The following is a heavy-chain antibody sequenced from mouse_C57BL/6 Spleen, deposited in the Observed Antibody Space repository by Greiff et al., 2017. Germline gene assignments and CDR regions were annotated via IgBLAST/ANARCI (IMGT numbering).Heavy chain of an antibody. D-gene: IGHD1-1*01. CDR2: IYPGSGNT. Sequence: QVQLQQSGPELVKPGASVKISCKASGYTFTDYYINWVKQRPGQGLEWIGWIYPGSGNTKYNEKFKGKATLTVDPSSSTAYMQLSSLTSEDSAVYFCARSPHYYGSSYWYFDVWGTGITVTVSS. CDR1: GYTFTDYY. J-gene: IGHJ1*03. CDR3: ARSPHYYGSSYWYFDV. V-gene: IGHV1-84*01.